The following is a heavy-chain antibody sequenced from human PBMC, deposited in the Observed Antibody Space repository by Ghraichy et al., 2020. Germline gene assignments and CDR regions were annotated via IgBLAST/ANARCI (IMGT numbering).Heavy chain of an antibody. Sequence: SETLSLTCTVSGGSISSYYWSWIRQPAGKGLEWIGRIYSSGSTNYNPSLKRRVTMSVDTSKNQFSLKLSSVTAADTAVYYCARDLCSGGSCYSKPNAFDIWGQGTMVTVSS. CDR2: IYSSGST. D-gene: IGHD2-15*01. CDR3: ARDLCSGGSCYSKPNAFDI. CDR1: GGSISSYY. V-gene: IGHV4-4*07. J-gene: IGHJ3*02.